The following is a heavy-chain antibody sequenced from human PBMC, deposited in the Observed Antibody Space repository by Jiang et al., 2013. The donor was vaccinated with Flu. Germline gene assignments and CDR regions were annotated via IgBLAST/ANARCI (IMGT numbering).Heavy chain of an antibody. J-gene: IGHJ4*02. CDR3: ARALPRSIAARPFPSLLDY. D-gene: IGHD6-6*01. CDR2: ISSSSSYI. Sequence: VQLVESGGGLVKPGGSLRLSCAASGFTFSSYSMNWVRQAPGKGLEWVSSISSSSSYIYYADSVKGRFTISRDNAKNSLYLQMNSLRAEDTAVYYCARALPRSIAARPFPSLLDYWGQGTLVTVSS. CDR1: GFTFSSYS. V-gene: IGHV3-21*01.